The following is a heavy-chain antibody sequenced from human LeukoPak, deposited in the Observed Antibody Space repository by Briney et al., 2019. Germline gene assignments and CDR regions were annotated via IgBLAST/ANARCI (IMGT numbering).Heavy chain of an antibody. CDR1: GFTFSSYA. J-gene: IGHJ4*02. D-gene: IGHD3-9*01. CDR2: ISGSGGST. V-gene: IGHV3-23*01. Sequence: QPGGSLRLSCAASGFTFSSYAMSWVRQAPGKGLEWVSAISGSGGSTYYADSVKGRFTISRDNSKNTLYLQMNSLRAEDTAVYYCAKKMYYDILTGYDSHVHWGQGTLVTVSS. CDR3: AKKMYYDILTGYDSHVH.